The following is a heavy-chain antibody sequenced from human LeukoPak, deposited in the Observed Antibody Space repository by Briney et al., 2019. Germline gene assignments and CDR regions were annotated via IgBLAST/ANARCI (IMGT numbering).Heavy chain of an antibody. CDR1: GGSISSSSYY. Sequence: SETLSLTCTVSGGSISSSSYYWGWIRQAPGKGLEWIGSIYYSGSTYYNPSLKSRVTISVDTSKNQFSLKLSSVTAADTAVYYCARRASDWFDPWGQGTLVTVSS. CDR3: ARRASDWFDP. CDR2: IYYSGST. V-gene: IGHV4-39*01. J-gene: IGHJ5*02.